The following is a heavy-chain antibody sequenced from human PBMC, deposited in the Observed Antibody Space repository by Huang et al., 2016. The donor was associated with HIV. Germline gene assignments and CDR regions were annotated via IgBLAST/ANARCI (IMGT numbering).Heavy chain of an antibody. CDR3: ARARGYYDSSVSYYFDY. CDR1: GGTFSSYA. CDR2: IIPFFGTA. V-gene: IGHV1-69*13. Sequence: QVQLVQSGAEVKKPGSSVKVSCKASGGTFSSYAISWVRQAPGQGLEWMGGIIPFFGTANYAQKFQGRVTITADESTSTAYMELSSVGSEDTAVYYCARARGYYDSSVSYYFDYWGQGTLVTVSS. D-gene: IGHD3-22*01. J-gene: IGHJ4*02.